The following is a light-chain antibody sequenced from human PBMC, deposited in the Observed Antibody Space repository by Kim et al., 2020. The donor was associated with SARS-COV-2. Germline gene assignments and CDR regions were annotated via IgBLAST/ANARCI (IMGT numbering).Light chain of an antibody. CDR3: QAWDSSTRV. J-gene: IGLJ2*01. Sequence: SYELTQPPSVSVSPGQTASITCSGDKLGDKYACWYQQKPGQSPVLVIYQDSKRLSGIPERFSGSNSGNTATLTISGTQAMDEADYYCQAWDSSTRVFGGGTQLTVL. CDR2: QDS. V-gene: IGLV3-1*01. CDR1: KLGDKY.